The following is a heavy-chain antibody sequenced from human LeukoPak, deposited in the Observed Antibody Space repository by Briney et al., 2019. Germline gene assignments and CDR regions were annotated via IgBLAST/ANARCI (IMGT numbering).Heavy chain of an antibody. CDR3: ARDGCMAAAGCSFVDY. Sequence: PGGSLRLSCAASGFTFSSYAMSWVRQAPGKGLEWVSAISGSGGSTYYADSVKGRFTISRDNSKNTLYLQMNSLRAEDTAVYYCARDGCMAAAGCSFVDYWGQGTLVTVSS. D-gene: IGHD6-13*01. J-gene: IGHJ4*02. CDR1: GFTFSSYA. CDR2: ISGSGGST. V-gene: IGHV3-23*01.